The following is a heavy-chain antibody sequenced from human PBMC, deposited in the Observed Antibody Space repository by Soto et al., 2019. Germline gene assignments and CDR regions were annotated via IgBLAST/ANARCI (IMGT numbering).Heavy chain of an antibody. D-gene: IGHD3-10*01. V-gene: IGHV4-34*01. CDR1: GGSFSGYY. J-gene: IGHJ4*02. CDR3: ARDKTVLLWFGELLKPHYIDY. CDR2: INHSGST. Sequence: PSETLSLTCAVYGGSFSGYYWSWIRQPPGKGLEWIGEINHSGSTNYNPSLKSRVTISVDTSKNQFSLRLSSVTAADTAVYYCARDKTVLLWFGELLKPHYIDYWGQGTLVTVSS.